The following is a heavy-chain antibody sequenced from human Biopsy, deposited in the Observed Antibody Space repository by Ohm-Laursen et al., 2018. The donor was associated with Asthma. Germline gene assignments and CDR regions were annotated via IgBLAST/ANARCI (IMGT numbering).Heavy chain of an antibody. J-gene: IGHJ6*02. CDR3: ARGYSGSDRIVYYYSGLEV. CDR1: GYTFTGYS. Sequence: SVKVSCKASGYTFTGYSMHWVRQAPGQGLEWMGGLIPVLGTPDHAQMFEGRVTITADESTSTAYMELSSLSSEDTAVYYCARGYSGSDRIVYYYSGLEVWGQGTTVTVSS. V-gene: IGHV1-69*13. CDR2: LIPVLGTP. D-gene: IGHD5-12*01.